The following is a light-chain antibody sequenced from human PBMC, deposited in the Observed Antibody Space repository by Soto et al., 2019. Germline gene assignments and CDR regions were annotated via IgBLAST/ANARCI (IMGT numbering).Light chain of an antibody. CDR2: AAS. CDR3: QQVNGYPHT. V-gene: IGKV1-9*01. CDR1: QVISSH. J-gene: IGKJ2*01. Sequence: DIQLTQSPSFLSASVGDRVIITCRASQVISSHLAWYQQKPGKAPKLLIYAASTLQSGVPSRFSGSGSGTEFTLTISSPQPEDFAAYYCQQVNGYPHTFGQGTKLEIK.